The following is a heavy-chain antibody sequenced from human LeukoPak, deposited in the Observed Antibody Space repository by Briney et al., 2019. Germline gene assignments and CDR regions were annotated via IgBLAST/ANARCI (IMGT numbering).Heavy chain of an antibody. Sequence: GGSLILSCAASGFTFDDYAMHWVRQAPGKGLEWVSGISWNSGSIGYADSVKGRFTISRDNAKNSLYLQMNSLRAEDTALYYCAREPRGYSYGLFDYWGQGTLVTVSS. CDR2: ISWNSGSI. CDR3: AREPRGYSYGLFDY. V-gene: IGHV3-9*01. CDR1: GFTFDDYA. D-gene: IGHD5-18*01. J-gene: IGHJ4*02.